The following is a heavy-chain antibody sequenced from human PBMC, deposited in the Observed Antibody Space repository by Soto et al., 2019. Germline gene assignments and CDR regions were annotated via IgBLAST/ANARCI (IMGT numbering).Heavy chain of an antibody. V-gene: IGHV1-69*13. J-gene: IGHJ4*02. D-gene: IGHD6-13*01. CDR1: GGTFSSYA. CDR2: IIPIFGTA. Sequence: VKVSCKASGGTFSSYAISWVRQAPGQGLEWMGGIIPIFGTANYAQKFQGRVTITADESTSTAYMELSSLRSEDTAVYYCARAPTIAAAGFDYFDYWGQGTLVTVSS. CDR3: ARAPTIAAAGFDYFDY.